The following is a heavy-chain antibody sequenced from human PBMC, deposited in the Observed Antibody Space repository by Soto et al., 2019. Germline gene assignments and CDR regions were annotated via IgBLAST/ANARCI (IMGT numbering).Heavy chain of an antibody. CDR1: GNTFTKFG. Sequence: QGQLVQSGVELKKPGASVKVSCSASGNTFTKFGVTWVRQAPAHGLEWMGWISPDTDDPSYAQNFQGRVTMTIDTSTSTAYLELRSLTSDDTAVYYCARVIPGAEAWFHPWGQGILVTFSS. V-gene: IGHV1-18*01. CDR2: ISPDTDDP. J-gene: IGHJ5*02. CDR3: ARVIPGAEAWFHP. D-gene: IGHD2-2*01.